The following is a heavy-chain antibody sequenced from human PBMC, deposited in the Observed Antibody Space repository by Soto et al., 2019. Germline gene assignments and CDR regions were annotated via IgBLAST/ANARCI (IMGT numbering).Heavy chain of an antibody. J-gene: IGHJ4*02. Sequence: PGGSLRLSCTVPGFAFKNHGINWVRQAPWKGVGWVSWISKSDYTYYSDSVKGRVAISRDNAKSSVCLQMNCLRVEGTAVYYSAGEDSIIIPAVSDFWGQGTLVTAPQ. V-gene: IGHV3-21*01. CDR2: ISKSDYT. CDR3: AGEDSIIIPAVSDF. CDR1: GFAFKNHG. D-gene: IGHD2-2*01.